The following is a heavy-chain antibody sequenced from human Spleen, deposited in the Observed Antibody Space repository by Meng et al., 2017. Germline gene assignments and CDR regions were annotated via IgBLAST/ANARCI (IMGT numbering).Heavy chain of an antibody. J-gene: IGHJ4*02. D-gene: IGHD6-25*01. V-gene: IGHV1-69*05. CDR2: INAVFGTT. CDR3: ARDEDISAAGKLFGDY. Sequence: SVKVSCKALGGIFSNYVIGWVRQAPGQGLEWMGGINAVFGTTNYAQKFQGRVTITTDKSTSTVYMELTRLTSEDTAMYYCARDEDISAAGKLFGDYWGQGTLVTVSS. CDR1: GGIFSNYV.